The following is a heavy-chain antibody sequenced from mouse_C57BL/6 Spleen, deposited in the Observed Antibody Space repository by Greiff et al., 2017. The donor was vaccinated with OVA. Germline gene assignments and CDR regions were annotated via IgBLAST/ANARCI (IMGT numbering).Heavy chain of an antibody. J-gene: IGHJ2*01. CDR3: ASVYYGSSYEYFDY. CDR2: IDPSDSYT. Sequence: QVQLQQPGAELVMPGASAKLSCKASGYTFTSYWMHWVKQRPGQGLEWIGEIDPSDSYTNYNQKFKGKSTLTVDKSSSTAYMQLSSLTSEDSAVYYCASVYYGSSYEYFDYWGQGTTLTVSS. D-gene: IGHD1-1*01. CDR1: GYTFTSYW. V-gene: IGHV1-69*01.